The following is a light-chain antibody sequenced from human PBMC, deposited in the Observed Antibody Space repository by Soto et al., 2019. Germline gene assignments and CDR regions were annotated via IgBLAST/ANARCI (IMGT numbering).Light chain of an antibody. V-gene: IGLV2-14*01. CDR3: SSYTISSTYV. Sequence: QSALTQPASVSGSPRQSITISCTGASSDVGAYNYVSWYQQHPGKAPKLMIYDVSNRPSGVSNRFSGSKSGNTASLTISGLQAEDEADYYCSSYTISSTYVFGTGTKVTVL. J-gene: IGLJ1*01. CDR1: SSDVGAYNY. CDR2: DVS.